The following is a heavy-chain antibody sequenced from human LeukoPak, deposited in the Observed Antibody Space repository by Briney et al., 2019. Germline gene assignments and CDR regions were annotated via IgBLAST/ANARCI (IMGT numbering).Heavy chain of an antibody. V-gene: IGHV4-39*01. J-gene: IGHJ4*02. D-gene: IGHD3-3*01. CDR1: SGSISSSSYY. CDR2: IYYSGST. Sequence: SETLSLTCTVSSGSISSSSYYWGWIRQPPGKGLEWIGSIYYSGSTYYNPSLKSRVTISVDTSKNQFSLKLSSVTAADTAVYYCARTMYYDFWSGYYTYLDYWGQGTLVTVSS. CDR3: ARTMYYDFWSGYYTYLDY.